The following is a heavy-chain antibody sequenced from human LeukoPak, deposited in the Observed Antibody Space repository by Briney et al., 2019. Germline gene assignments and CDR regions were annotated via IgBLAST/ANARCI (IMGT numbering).Heavy chain of an antibody. D-gene: IGHD5-12*01. CDR1: GGSFSGYY. CDR3: ARGKYSGFYGLVRDY. Sequence: PSETLSLTCAVYGGSFSGYYWSWIRQPPGKGLEWIGEINHSGSTNYNPPLKSRVTISVDTSKNQFSLKLSSVTAADTAVYYCARGKYSGFYGLVRDYWGQGTLVTVSS. CDR2: INHSGST. V-gene: IGHV4-34*01. J-gene: IGHJ4*02.